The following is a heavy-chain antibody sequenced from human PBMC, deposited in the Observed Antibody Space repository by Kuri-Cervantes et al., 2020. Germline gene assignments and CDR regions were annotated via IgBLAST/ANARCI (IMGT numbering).Heavy chain of an antibody. CDR1: GFTFSSYA. J-gene: IGHJ3*02. CDR3: ARTDYGDLWADAFDI. D-gene: IGHD4-17*01. Sequence: GESLKISCAASGFTFSSYAMSWVRQAPGKGLEWVSAISGSGGSTYYADSVKGRFTISRDNAKNSLYLQMNSLRAEDTAVFYCARTDYGDLWADAFDIWGQGTMVTVSS. V-gene: IGHV3-23*01. CDR2: ISGSGGST.